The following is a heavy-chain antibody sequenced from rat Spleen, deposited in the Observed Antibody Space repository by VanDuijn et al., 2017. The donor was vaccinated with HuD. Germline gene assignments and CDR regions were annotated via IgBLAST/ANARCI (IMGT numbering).Heavy chain of an antibody. CDR2: ISYDGSST. CDR1: GFIFSDHY. D-gene: IGHD1-12*02. V-gene: IGHV5-7*01. J-gene: IGHJ2*01. Sequence: EVQLVESGGGLVQPGGSLKLSCAASGFIFSDHYVAWVRQAPKKGLEWVATISYDGSSTYYRDSVKGRFTISRDNAKSTLYLQLDSLRSEDTATYYCTTDTFYDGTYYPGGFDYWGQGVMVTVSS. CDR3: TTDTFYDGTYYPGGFDY.